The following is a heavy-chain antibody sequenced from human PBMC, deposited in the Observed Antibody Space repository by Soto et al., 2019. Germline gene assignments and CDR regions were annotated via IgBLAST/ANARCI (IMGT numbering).Heavy chain of an antibody. CDR3: ARGLQGGYSGHQLYYFDH. D-gene: IGHD5-12*01. Sequence: ASVKVSCKASGYTFTSYDINWVRQATGQGLEWMGWMNPNSANTGYAQKFQGRVTMTRNPSISTAYMELSSLRSEDTAVYYCARGLQGGYSGHQLYYFDHWGQGTLVTVSS. J-gene: IGHJ4*02. V-gene: IGHV1-8*01. CDR2: MNPNSANT. CDR1: GYTFTSYD.